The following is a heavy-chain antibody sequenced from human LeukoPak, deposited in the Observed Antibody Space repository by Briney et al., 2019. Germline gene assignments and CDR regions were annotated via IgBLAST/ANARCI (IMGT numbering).Heavy chain of an antibody. Sequence: PGGSLRLSCAASGFTFSSYVMSWVRQAPGKGLEWVSGISGSGASTYYADSVKGQFTISRDNSKNTLYLQMNSLRAEDTALYYCAKSHYDSGGYRSFDYWGQGTLVTVSS. CDR3: AKSHYDSGGYRSFDY. J-gene: IGHJ4*02. CDR1: GFTFSSYV. CDR2: ISGSGAST. V-gene: IGHV3-23*01. D-gene: IGHD3-22*01.